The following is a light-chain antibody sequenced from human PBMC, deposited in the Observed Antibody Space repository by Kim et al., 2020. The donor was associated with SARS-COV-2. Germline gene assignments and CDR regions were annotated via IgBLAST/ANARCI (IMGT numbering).Light chain of an antibody. J-gene: IGKJ2*01. Sequence: VSPGGRANLYFRARQSIGRHFAVYQQKSGQATRCLISGGSIRAPCIPVRFSGSGSGTEFTLTIRGLQSEDFAVYYCQQYGNWPPYTFGQGTKLEI. CDR1: QSIGRH. CDR3: QQYGNWPPYT. CDR2: GGS. V-gene: IGKV3D-15*01.